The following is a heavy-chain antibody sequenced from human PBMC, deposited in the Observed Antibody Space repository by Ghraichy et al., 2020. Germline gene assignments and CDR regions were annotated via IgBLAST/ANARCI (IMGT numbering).Heavy chain of an antibody. D-gene: IGHD1-14*01. Sequence: VKVSCKASGYTFTNYDISWVRQASGQGPEWMGWVNPISTNSGYAQNFEGRVSLTSDTSTSTAYMELHGLRSDDTAIYYCARALRNHLLSDYWGQGTLVTVSS. CDR3: ARALRNHLLSDY. J-gene: IGHJ4*02. V-gene: IGHV1-8*02. CDR2: VNPISTNS. CDR1: GYTFTNYD.